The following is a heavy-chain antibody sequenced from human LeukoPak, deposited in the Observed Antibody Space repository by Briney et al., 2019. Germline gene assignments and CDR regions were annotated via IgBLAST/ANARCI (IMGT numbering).Heavy chain of an antibody. CDR3: ARSCSSTSCGRFDP. D-gene: IGHD2-2*01. CDR2: IKQDGSEK. J-gene: IGHJ5*02. V-gene: IGHV3-7*01. CDR1: GFTFSSYA. Sequence: GGSLRLSCAASGFTFSSYAMSWVRQAPGKGLEWVANIKQDGSEKYYVDSVKGRFTISRDNAKNSLYLQMNSLRAEDTAVYYRARSCSSTSCGRFDPWGQGTLVTVSS.